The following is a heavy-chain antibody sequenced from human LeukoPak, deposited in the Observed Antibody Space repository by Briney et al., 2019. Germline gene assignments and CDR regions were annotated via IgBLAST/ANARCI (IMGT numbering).Heavy chain of an antibody. D-gene: IGHD6-19*01. CDR3: ARDSALDSSGWYYFDY. J-gene: IGHJ4*02. Sequence: PSETLSLTCAVYGGSFSGYYWSWIRQPAGKGLEWIGRIYTSGSTNYNPSLKSRVTMSVDTSKNRFSLKLSSVTAADTAVYYCARDSALDSSGWYYFDYWGQGTLVTVSS. CDR1: GGSFSGYY. V-gene: IGHV4-4*07. CDR2: IYTSGST.